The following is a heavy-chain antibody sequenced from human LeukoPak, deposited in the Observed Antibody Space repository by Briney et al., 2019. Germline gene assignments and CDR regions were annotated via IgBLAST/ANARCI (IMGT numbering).Heavy chain of an antibody. CDR2: INTDGSST. J-gene: IGHJ4*02. V-gene: IGHV3-74*01. D-gene: IGHD3-10*01. Sequence: GGSLRLSCAASGFTFSSYWMHWVRQAPGKGLVWVSGINTDGSSTSYADSVKGRFTISRDSAKNTLYLQMNSLRAEDTAVYYCARTGNSGSGSWGQGTLVTVSS. CDR3: ARTGNSGSGS. CDR1: GFTFSSYW.